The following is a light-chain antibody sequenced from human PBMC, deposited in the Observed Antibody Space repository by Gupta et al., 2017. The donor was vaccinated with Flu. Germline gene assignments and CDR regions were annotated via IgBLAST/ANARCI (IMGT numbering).Light chain of an antibody. Sequence: QATVADSCGDRVSIPCRASQHFNSWLAWYQQNPGKAPKLLIYDASTLESGVPSRFSGNGYGTDFTLTISRRQPEDFATYCCLQANSFPVTFGGGTKVEIK. J-gene: IGKJ4*01. V-gene: IGKV1-12*01. CDR1: QHFNSW. CDR3: LQANSFPVT. CDR2: DAS.